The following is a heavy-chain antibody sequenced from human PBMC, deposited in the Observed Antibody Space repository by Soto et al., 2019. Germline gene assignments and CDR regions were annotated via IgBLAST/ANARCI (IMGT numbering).Heavy chain of an antibody. CDR3: ARLGFNYDFLSGYYNVHHYYVIDV. CDR1: GYKVSTWHNFTSYW. V-gene: IGHV5-51*01. J-gene: IGHJ6*02. CDR2: IYPGDSDT. Sequence: GESLKISCMGSGYKVSTWHNFTSYWIAWVRQMPGEGLEWMGIIYPGDSDTRYSPSFQGQVTISADKSINSVYLQWSSLKASDTATYYCARLGFNYDFLSGYYNVHHYYVIDVWGQGTTVIVSS. D-gene: IGHD3-3*01.